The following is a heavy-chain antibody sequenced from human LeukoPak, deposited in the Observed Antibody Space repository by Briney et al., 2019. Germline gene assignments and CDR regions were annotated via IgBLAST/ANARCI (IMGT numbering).Heavy chain of an antibody. CDR3: ARDTSLLGWFDP. V-gene: IGHV1-2*02. J-gene: IGHJ5*02. CDR1: GYTFTDHY. D-gene: IGHD2-21*01. CDR2: INPNSGGT. Sequence: VSVKVSCKASGYTFTDHYMQWLRQAPGQGLEWMGWINPNSGGTVLAQKFQDRITMTRDTSISTVYMELSRLSSDDTAVYYCARDTSLLGWFDPWGQGTLVTVSS.